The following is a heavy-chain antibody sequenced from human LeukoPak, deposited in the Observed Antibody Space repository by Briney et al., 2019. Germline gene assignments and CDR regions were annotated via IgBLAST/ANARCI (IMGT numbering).Heavy chain of an antibody. CDR2: INPNSGGT. V-gene: IGHV1-2*02. CDR3: ARVEINCSTSCYIVAFDI. J-gene: IGHJ3*02. CDR1: GYTFTGYY. D-gene: IGHD2-2*02. Sequence: GASVKVSCKASGYTFTGYYMHWVRQAPGQGLEWMGWINPNSGGTNYAQKFQGRVTMTRDTSISTAYMELSRLRSDDTVVYYCARVEINCSTSCYIVAFDIWGQGTMVTVSS.